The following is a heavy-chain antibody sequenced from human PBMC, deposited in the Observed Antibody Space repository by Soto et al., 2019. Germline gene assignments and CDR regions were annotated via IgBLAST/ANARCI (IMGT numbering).Heavy chain of an antibody. V-gene: IGHV3-23*01. CDR3: AKDRGSKTVYATYGMDV. CDR2: ISGSGGST. D-gene: IGHD2-8*01. J-gene: IGHJ6*02. CDR1: GFTFSSYA. Sequence: EVQLLESGGGLVQPGGSLRLSCAASGFTFSSYAMSWVRQAPGKGLEWVSAISGSGGSTYYADSVKGRFTISRDNSKNTLYLQMNSLRAEDTAVYYCAKDRGSKTVYATYGMDVWGQGTTVTVSS.